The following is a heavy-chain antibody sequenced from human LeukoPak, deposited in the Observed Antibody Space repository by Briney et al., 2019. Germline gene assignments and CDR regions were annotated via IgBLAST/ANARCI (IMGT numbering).Heavy chain of an antibody. CDR3: ARPGTEYDFWSGYTY. V-gene: IGHV3-30*03. Sequence: GGSLRLSCAASGFTFSSYSMNWVRQAPGKGLERVAVISYDGSNKYYADSVKGRFTISRDNSKNTLYLQMNSLRAEDTAVYYCARPGTEYDFWSGYTYWGQGTLVTVTS. J-gene: IGHJ4*02. D-gene: IGHD3-3*01. CDR1: GFTFSSYS. CDR2: ISYDGSNK.